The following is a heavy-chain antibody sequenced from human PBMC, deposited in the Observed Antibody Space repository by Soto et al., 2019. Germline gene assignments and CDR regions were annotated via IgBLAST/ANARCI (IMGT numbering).Heavy chain of an antibody. V-gene: IGHV4-59*01. CDR2: IYYSGST. D-gene: IGHD6-13*01. Sequence: PAGTLTLTCTASGGSISSYYWSWIRQPPGKGLEWIGYIYYSGSTNYNPSLTSRVTISVNTTKNQYSLKLISVTTADTAVDYWSSTAGIVAAGATYSYPFGIDFWGQGTMVTVSS. CDR1: GGSISSYY. J-gene: IGHJ4*02. CDR3: SSTAGIVAAGATYSYPFGIDF.